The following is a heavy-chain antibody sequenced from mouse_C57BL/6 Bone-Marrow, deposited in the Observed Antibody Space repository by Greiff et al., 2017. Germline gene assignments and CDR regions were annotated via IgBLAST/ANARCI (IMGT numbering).Heavy chain of an antibody. J-gene: IGHJ3*01. CDR2: INPSTGGT. CDR3: ARKGFAY. V-gene: IGHV1-42*01. Sequence: EVKVEESGPELVKPGASVKISCKASGYSFTGYYMNWVKQSPEKSLEWIGEINPSTGGTTYNQKFKAKATLTVDKSSSTAYMQLKSLTSEDSAVYYCARKGFAYWGQGTLVTVSA. CDR1: GYSFTGYY.